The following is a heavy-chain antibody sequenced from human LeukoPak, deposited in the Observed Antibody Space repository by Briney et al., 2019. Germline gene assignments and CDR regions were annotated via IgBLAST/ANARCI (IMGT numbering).Heavy chain of an antibody. CDR2: IYSGGRT. J-gene: IGHJ4*02. Sequence: GGSLRLSCAASGFTVSSNYMSWVRQAPGKGLEWVSIIYSGGRTYYADSVKGRFTISRDISKNTLFLQMNSLRVEDTAVYYCARDRPPTDWGQGTLLSVSS. V-gene: IGHV3-53*01. CDR3: ARDRPPTD. CDR1: GFTVSSNY. D-gene: IGHD4-17*01.